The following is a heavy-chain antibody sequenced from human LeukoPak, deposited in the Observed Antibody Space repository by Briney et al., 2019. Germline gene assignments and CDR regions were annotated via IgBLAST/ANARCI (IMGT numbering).Heavy chain of an antibody. CDR2: ISSSSSYI. CDR3: ARDLSYGGVDY. V-gene: IGHV3-21*01. J-gene: IGHJ4*02. D-gene: IGHD1-26*01. CDR1: GFTFSSYS. Sequence: GGSLRLSCAASGFTFSSYSMNWVRQAPGKGLEWVSSISSSSSYIYYADSVKGRFTISRDNAKNSLYLQMNSLRAEDTAVYYCARDLSYGGVDYWAREPWSPSPQ.